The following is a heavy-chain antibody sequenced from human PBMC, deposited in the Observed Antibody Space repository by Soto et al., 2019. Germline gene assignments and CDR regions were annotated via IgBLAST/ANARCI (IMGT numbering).Heavy chain of an antibody. Sequence: QVQLVESGGGVVQPGRSLRLSCAASGFTFSSYGMHWVRQAPGKGLEWVAVISYDGSNKYYADTVKGRFTISRDNSKNTLYLQLNSLREEDAAVYYCAHPIGVTHYYDSSAPPAFDMWGQGTMVTVSS. CDR2: ISYDGSNK. CDR3: AHPIGVTHYYDSSAPPAFDM. V-gene: IGHV3-30*03. CDR1: GFTFSSYG. J-gene: IGHJ3*02. D-gene: IGHD3-22*01.